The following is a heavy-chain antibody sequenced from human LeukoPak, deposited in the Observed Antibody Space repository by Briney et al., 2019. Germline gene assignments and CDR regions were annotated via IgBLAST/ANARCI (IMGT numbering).Heavy chain of an antibody. D-gene: IGHD6-13*01. J-gene: IGHJ4*02. V-gene: IGHV3-7*03. CDR3: ARDSGSFVAAAGTPDY. CDR2: IKQDGSEK. Sequence: GGSLRLSCAASGFTFRSSWMSWVRQAPGKGLEWVSNIKQDGSEKYYMDSVKGRFTISRDNAKNSLYLQMNSLRAEDTALYYCARDSGSFVAAAGTPDYWGQGTLVTVSS. CDR1: GFTFRSSW.